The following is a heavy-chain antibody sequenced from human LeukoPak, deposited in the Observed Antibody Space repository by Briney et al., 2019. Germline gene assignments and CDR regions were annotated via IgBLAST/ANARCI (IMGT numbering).Heavy chain of an antibody. CDR2: ISSSASTI. CDR3: ASWWAVAGRGPFGY. Sequence: GGSLRLSCAASGFTFSSFEMNWVRQALGKGLEWVSYISSSASTIYYAGSVKGRFTISRDNAKNSLYLQMNSLRAEDTAVYYCASWWAVAGRGPFGYWGQGTLVTVSS. V-gene: IGHV3-48*03. CDR1: GFTFSSFE. J-gene: IGHJ4*02. D-gene: IGHD2-15*01.